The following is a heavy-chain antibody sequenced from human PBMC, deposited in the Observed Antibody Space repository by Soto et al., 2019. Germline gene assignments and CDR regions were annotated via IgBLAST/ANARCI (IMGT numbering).Heavy chain of an antibody. CDR3: ARDWGSSWLNYYYYGMEV. D-gene: IGHD6-13*01. CDR1: GYTFTGYY. Sequence: ASVRVSCKASGYTFTGYYMHWVRQAPGQGREWMGWINPNSGGTNYAQRFQGRVTMTRDTSISTAYMELSRLRSDDTAVYYCARDWGSSWLNYYYYGMEVWGQGTRDIVS. V-gene: IGHV1-2*02. J-gene: IGHJ6*01. CDR2: INPNSGGT.